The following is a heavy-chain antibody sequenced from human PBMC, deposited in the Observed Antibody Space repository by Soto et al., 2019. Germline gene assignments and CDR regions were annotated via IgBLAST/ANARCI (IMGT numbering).Heavy chain of an antibody. Sequence: GGALRLSCTASGIAFNTHAMHWVRHSPGKGLEWVAVISYGGANKYYADSVRGRSTISRDNSENTLFLQMSSLRPEDTAVYYCARGPRYCSGTSCYTIDYWGQGTLVTVSS. CDR1: GIAFNTHA. CDR3: ARGPRYCSGTSCYTIDY. V-gene: IGHV3-30*03. J-gene: IGHJ4*02. CDR2: ISYGGANK. D-gene: IGHD2-2*02.